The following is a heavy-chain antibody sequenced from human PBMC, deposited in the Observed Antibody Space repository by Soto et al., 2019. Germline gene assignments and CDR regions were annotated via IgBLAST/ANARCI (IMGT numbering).Heavy chain of an antibody. CDR1: GGTFSSYA. V-gene: IGHV1-69*01. CDR2: ISPIFGTA. D-gene: IGHD3-16*02. J-gene: IGHJ4*02. CDR3: ESPDEYVWGSYLN. Sequence: QVQLVQSGSEVKKPGSSVKVSCKASGGTFSSYAISWVRQAPGHGLEWMGGISPIFGTANYAQKFQGRVTITADESTSRAYMELSSLRSEDTAVYYFESPDEYVWGSYLNWGQGTLVTVSS.